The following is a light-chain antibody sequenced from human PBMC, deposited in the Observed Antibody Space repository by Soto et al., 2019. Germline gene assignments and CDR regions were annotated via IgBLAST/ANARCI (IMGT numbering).Light chain of an antibody. V-gene: IGKV1-39*01. J-gene: IGKJ3*01. CDR3: QQSYSSPRFT. CDR1: QSISGH. CDR2: ATS. Sequence: DIQMTQSPSSLSASVGDRVTITCRASQSISGHLNWYQHKPGKAPELLIYATSTLHIGVPSRFSGSGSGTDFSLTISRLQPEDFATYYWQQSYSSPRFTFGPGTKVDIK.